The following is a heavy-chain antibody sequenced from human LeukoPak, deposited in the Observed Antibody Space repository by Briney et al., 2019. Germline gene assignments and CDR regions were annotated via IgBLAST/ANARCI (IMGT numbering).Heavy chain of an antibody. V-gene: IGHV4-34*01. Sequence: SETLSLTCAVSDEAFSGYFWSWIRQPPGKGLEWIGEINHTGSTTYNPSLKSRVTMSMDTSKNQISLKLTSVTAADTAIYYCARLGSFWAHYFDNWGQGTLVTVSS. CDR3: ARLGSFWAHYFDN. CDR1: DEAFSGYF. D-gene: IGHD1-26*01. CDR2: INHTGST. J-gene: IGHJ4*02.